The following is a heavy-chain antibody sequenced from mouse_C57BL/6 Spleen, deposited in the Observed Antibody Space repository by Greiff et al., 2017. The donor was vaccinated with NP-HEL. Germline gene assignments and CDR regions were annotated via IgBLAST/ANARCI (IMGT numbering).Heavy chain of an antibody. CDR3: VRHRVYYDYDAFAY. CDR2: IRSKSNNYAT. CDR1: GFSFNTYA. V-gene: IGHV10-1*01. Sequence: EVKLVESGGGLVQPKGSLKLSCAASGFSFNTYAMNWVRQAPGKGLEWVARIRSKSNNYATYYADSVKDRFTISRDDSESMLYLQMNNLKTEDTAMYYCVRHRVYYDYDAFAYWGQGTLVTVSA. J-gene: IGHJ3*01. D-gene: IGHD2-4*01.